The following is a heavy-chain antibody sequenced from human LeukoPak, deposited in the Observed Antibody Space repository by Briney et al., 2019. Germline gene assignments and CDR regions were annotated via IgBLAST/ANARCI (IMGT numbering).Heavy chain of an antibody. Sequence: GGSLRLSCAVSGFTFSSYNMNWVRRAPGKGLEWVSYIGSSVSTRYYADSVKGRFTISRDNGKHSLYLQMNSLRAEDTAVYYCAREGSDFWSGYSKGHFDYWGQGTLVTVSS. D-gene: IGHD3-3*01. J-gene: IGHJ4*02. V-gene: IGHV3-48*01. CDR1: GFTFSSYN. CDR2: IGSSVSTR. CDR3: AREGSDFWSGYSKGHFDY.